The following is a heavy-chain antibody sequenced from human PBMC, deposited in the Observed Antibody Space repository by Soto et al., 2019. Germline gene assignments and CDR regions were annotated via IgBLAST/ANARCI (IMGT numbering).Heavy chain of an antibody. D-gene: IGHD6-19*01. CDR2: IYYSGST. CDR1: GGSISSSSYY. CDR3: ARHQSTWGAVAANDY. Sequence: SETLSLTCTVSGGSISSSSYYWGWIRQPPGKGLEWIGSIYYSGSTYYNPSLKSRVTISVDTSKNQFSLKLSSVTAADTAVYYCARHQSTWGAVAANDYWGQGTLVTVSS. J-gene: IGHJ4*02. V-gene: IGHV4-39*01.